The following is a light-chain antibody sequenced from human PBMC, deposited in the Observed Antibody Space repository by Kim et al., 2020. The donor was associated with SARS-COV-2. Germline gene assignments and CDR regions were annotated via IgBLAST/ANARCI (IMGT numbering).Light chain of an antibody. CDR3: QQYNNWPLA. V-gene: IGKV3-15*01. Sequence: EIVMTQSPATLSVSPGESATLSCRASQSLTNNLAWYQQKPGQAPSLLIYGASTRATGTPARFSGSGSGTEFTLTISSLRSEDFAVYYCQQYNNWPLAFGGGTKVDIK. CDR1: QSLTNN. CDR2: GAS. J-gene: IGKJ4*01.